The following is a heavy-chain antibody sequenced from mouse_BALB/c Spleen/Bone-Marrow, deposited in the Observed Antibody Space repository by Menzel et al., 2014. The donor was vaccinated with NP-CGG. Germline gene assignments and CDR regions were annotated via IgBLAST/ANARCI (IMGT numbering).Heavy chain of an antibody. Sequence: EVKLMESGGGLVQPGGSLILSCATSGLTFTDYYMSWVRQPPGKALEWLGFIRNKPNGYTTEYSASVKGRFTISRDNSQGILYLQMNTLRAEDSATYYCARAGHYYAMDYWGQGTSVTVSS. CDR1: GLTFTDYY. CDR3: ARAGHYYAMDY. V-gene: IGHV7-3*02. J-gene: IGHJ4*01. CDR2: IRNKPNGYTT.